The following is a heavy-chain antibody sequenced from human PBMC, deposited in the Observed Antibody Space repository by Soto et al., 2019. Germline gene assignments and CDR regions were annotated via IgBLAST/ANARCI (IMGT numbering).Heavy chain of an antibody. CDR3: ARDRDIVLVPAAKSSGMDV. CDR2: ISYDGSNK. Sequence: QVQLVESGGGVVQPGRSLRLSCAASGFTFSSYAMHWVRQAPGKGLEWVAVISYDGSNKYYADSVKGRFTISRDNSKNTLYLQMNSLRAEDTAVYYCARDRDIVLVPAAKSSGMDVWGQGTTATVSS. J-gene: IGHJ6*02. CDR1: GFTFSSYA. D-gene: IGHD2-2*01. V-gene: IGHV3-30-3*01.